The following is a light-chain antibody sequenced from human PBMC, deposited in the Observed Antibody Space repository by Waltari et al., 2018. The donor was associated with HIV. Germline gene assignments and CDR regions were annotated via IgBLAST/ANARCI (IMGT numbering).Light chain of an antibody. V-gene: IGLV2-23*02. Sequence: QSALTQPASVSGSPGQSITMSCTGASGAVGTYNLVSWYQQHPGKAPKLMIYEVNKRPSGVSNRFSGSKSGNTASLTISGLQAEDEAHYFCCSFTGDSTWVFGGGTKLTVL. J-gene: IGLJ3*02. CDR2: EVN. CDR3: CSFTGDSTWV. CDR1: SGAVGTYNL.